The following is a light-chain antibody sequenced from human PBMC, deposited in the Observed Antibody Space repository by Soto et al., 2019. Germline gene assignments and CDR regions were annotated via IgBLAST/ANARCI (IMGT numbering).Light chain of an antibody. CDR2: DVN. Sequence: QSAPAQPPSSFGSPGQSVTIPCAGTSGCVGGYKYVGWHQQHPGKGTKLIIYDVNRWPSGVRDRFAGSKSGNTATLTVYGLEAEDGADYYSSSYSGTNNVVFGPGTKVTV. CDR1: SGCVGGYKY. CDR3: SSYSGTNNVV. J-gene: IGLJ1*01. V-gene: IGLV2-8*01.